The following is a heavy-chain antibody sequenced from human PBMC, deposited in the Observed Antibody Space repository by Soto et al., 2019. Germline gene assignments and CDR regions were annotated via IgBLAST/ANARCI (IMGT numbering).Heavy chain of an antibody. V-gene: IGHV3-30*18. D-gene: IGHD6-13*01. CDR1: GFTFSSYG. CDR2: ISYHGSHK. Sequence: TARSLRLSCPASGFTFSSYGMHWVRQAPAKGLEWVAVISYHGSHKYYADSLKGRFTISSDNSKNTLSLQMNSRRAQDTAVYYCAKGQSIAAAGSLDCWAPGTVVTVSS. CDR3: AKGQSIAAAGSLDC. J-gene: IGHJ4*02.